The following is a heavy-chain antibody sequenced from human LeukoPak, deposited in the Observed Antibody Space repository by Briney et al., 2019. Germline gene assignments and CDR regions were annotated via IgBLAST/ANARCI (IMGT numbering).Heavy chain of an antibody. J-gene: IGHJ4*02. V-gene: IGHV4-38-2*01. D-gene: IGHD6-6*01. CDR2: IHHSGTT. CDR1: GYSISSDYH. CDR3: AKPHSSSSHFYDC. Sequence: SETLSLTCAVSGYSISSDYHWGWIRQPPGKGLEWIGSIHHSGTTYYNPSLKSRVTISVDTSKNQFSLKLNSVTAAVTAVYYCAKPHSSSSHFYDCWGQGTLVTVSS.